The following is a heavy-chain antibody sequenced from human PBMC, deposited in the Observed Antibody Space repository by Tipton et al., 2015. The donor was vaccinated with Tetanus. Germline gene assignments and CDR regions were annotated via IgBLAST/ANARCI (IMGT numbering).Heavy chain of an antibody. CDR1: GGSISTYY. Sequence: TLSLTCTVSGGSISTYYWSWIRQPPGKGLEWIGYIFYSGNTNYNPSLKTRVTISVDTSKNQFSLKLSPVTAADTAVYYCARDRGLTTGGGIGMDVWGQGTTVTVSS. CDR3: ARDRGLTTGGGIGMDV. D-gene: IGHD4-17*01. V-gene: IGHV4-59*01. CDR2: IFYSGNT. J-gene: IGHJ6*02.